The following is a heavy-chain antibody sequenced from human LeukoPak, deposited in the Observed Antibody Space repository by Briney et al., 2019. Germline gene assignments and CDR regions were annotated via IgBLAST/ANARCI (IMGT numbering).Heavy chain of an antibody. V-gene: IGHV3-66*01. J-gene: IGHJ6*02. CDR2: IYSGGST. D-gene: IGHD6-13*01. CDR3: ARGYSSSWYYYGMDV. Sequence: GGSLRLSCAASGFTVSSNHMNWVRQAPAKGLEWVSVIYSGGSTYYADSVKGRFTISRDNSKNTVYPQMNSLRAEDTAVYHCARGYSSSWYYYGMDVWGQGTTVTVSS. CDR1: GFTVSSNH.